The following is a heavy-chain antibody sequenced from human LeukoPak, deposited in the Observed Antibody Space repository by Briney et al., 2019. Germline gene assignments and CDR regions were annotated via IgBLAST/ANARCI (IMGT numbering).Heavy chain of an antibody. D-gene: IGHD2/OR15-2a*01. V-gene: IGHV1-46*01. J-gene: IGHJ3*02. Sequence: ASVKVSCKASGYTFTNYYIHWVRQAPGQGLEWMGLINPGGDNTDYAQNFQGRVTMTRDTSTSTVYMGLSSLRSEDTAVYYCARQNLRDSDAFDIWGQGTMVTVSS. CDR1: GYTFTNYY. CDR3: ARQNLRDSDAFDI. CDR2: INPGGDNT.